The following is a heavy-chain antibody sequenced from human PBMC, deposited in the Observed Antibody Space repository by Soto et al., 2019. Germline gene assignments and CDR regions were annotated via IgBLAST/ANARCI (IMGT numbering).Heavy chain of an antibody. CDR3: ARESYSSSRPEVYYYYYGMDV. D-gene: IGHD6-6*01. CDR1: GDSVSSNSAA. CDR2: TYYRSKWYN. V-gene: IGHV6-1*01. J-gene: IGHJ6*02. Sequence: SQTLSLTCAISGDSVSSNSAAWNWIRQSPSRGLEWLGRTYYRSKWYNDYAVSVKSRITINPDTSKNQFSLQLNSVTPEDTAVYYCARESYSSSRPEVYYYYYGMDVWGQGTRVTVSS.